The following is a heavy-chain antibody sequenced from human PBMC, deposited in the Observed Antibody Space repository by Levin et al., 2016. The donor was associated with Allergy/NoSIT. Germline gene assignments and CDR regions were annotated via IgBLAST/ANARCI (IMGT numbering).Heavy chain of an antibody. CDR2: ISGSGINT. Sequence: GGSLRLSCAASRFTFGRFAMSWVRQAPGKGLEWVSSISGSGINTYYADSVKGRFTISRDNSKNTLYLQMNSLRAEDTAVYYCAKEGIYCSGGSCYSGDYYYSYYMDVWGKGTTVTVSS. V-gene: IGHV3-23*01. D-gene: IGHD2-15*01. CDR3: AKEGIYCSGGSCYSGDYYYSYYMDV. CDR1: RFTFGRFA. J-gene: IGHJ6*03.